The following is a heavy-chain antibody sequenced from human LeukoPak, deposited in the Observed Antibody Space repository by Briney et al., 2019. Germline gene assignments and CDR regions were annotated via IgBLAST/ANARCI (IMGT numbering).Heavy chain of an antibody. CDR1: GGSISSSSYY. Sequence: SETLSLTCTVSGGSISSSSYYWGWIRQPPGKGLEWIGSIYYSGSTYYNPSLKSRVTISVDTSKNQFSLKLSSVTAADTAVYYCARDVDIGFYWGQGTLVTVSS. J-gene: IGHJ4*02. V-gene: IGHV4-39*07. CDR2: IYYSGST. CDR3: ARDVDIGFY. D-gene: IGHD2-2*03.